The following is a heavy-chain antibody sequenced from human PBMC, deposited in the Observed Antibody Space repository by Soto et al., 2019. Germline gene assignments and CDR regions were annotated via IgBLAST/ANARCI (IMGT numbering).Heavy chain of an antibody. CDR3: AIAARLTYNWFDP. J-gene: IGHJ5*02. D-gene: IGHD6-6*01. CDR1: GYTFTSYA. Sequence: ASVKVSCKASGYTFTSYAMHWVRQAPGQRLEWMGWINAGNGNTKYSQKFQGRVTITRDTSASTAYMELSSLRSEDTAVYYCAIAARLTYNWFDPWGQGTLLTVSS. V-gene: IGHV1-3*01. CDR2: INAGNGNT.